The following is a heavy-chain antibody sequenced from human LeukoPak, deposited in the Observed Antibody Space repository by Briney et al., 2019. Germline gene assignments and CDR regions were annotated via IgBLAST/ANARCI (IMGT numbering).Heavy chain of an antibody. D-gene: IGHD6-13*01. CDR1: GSTFSSYW. V-gene: IGHV3-7*01. CDR3: ARDIDPRYSSSWYDY. Sequence: GGSLRLSCAASGSTFSSYWMSWVRQAPGKGLKWVANIKQDGSEKYYVDSVKGRFTISRDNAKNSLYLQMNSLRAEDTAVYYCARDIDPRYSSSWYDYWGQGTLVTVSS. CDR2: IKQDGSEK. J-gene: IGHJ4*02.